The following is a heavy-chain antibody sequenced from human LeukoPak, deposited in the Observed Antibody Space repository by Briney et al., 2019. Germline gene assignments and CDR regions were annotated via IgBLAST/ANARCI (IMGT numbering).Heavy chain of an antibody. Sequence: SETLSLTCAVYGGSFSSYYCGWIRHPPGRGLGWIGYIYYSGSTNYNPALKSRVTISVDTYKNQFSLKLSSVTDADTAVYYCARVTYSGSYPDYYFDYWGQGTLVTVSS. V-gene: IGHV4-59*01. CDR2: IYYSGST. CDR1: GGSFSSYY. D-gene: IGHD1-26*01. CDR3: ARVTYSGSYPDYYFDY. J-gene: IGHJ4*02.